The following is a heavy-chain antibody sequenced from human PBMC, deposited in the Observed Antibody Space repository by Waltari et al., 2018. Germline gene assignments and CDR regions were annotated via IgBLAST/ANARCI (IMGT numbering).Heavy chain of an antibody. J-gene: IGHJ4*02. D-gene: IGHD6-13*01. CDR2: INTDGTYS. Sequence: EVHLVESGGGLISPGGYLTLSCAASGFTFTNYWMHWVRQGPGQGPVWVSLINTDGTYSNYGHSVEGRFTSSRDNAKNTVYLQMKGQRADDTAMYYCAFVAGPGYWGQGTLVTV. CDR3: AFVAGPGY. CDR1: GFTFTNYW. V-gene: IGHV3-74*01.